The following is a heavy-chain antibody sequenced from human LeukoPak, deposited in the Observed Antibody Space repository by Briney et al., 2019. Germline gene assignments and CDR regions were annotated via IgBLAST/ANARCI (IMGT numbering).Heavy chain of an antibody. D-gene: IGHD3-22*01. CDR3: ARAAHYDSSGLAFDY. Sequence: PGGSLRLSCAASGFTFSSYAMSWVRQAPGKGLEWVSTVSGGGGTTYYADSVKGRFTISRDNSKNTLYLQMNSLRAEDTAVCYCARAAHYDSSGLAFDYWGQGTLVTVSS. CDR2: VSGGGGTT. V-gene: IGHV3-23*01. CDR1: GFTFSSYA. J-gene: IGHJ4*02.